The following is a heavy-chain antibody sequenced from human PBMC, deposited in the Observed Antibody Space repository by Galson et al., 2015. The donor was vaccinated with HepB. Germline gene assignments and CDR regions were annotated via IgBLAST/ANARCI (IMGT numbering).Heavy chain of an antibody. Sequence: SVKVSCKASGYTFTSYAMHWVRQAPGQRLEWMGWINAGNGNTKYSQKFQGRVTITRDTSASTAYMELSSLRSEDTAVYYCAIPDFWSGYYSTEVYYYGMDVWGQGTTVTVSS. CDR1: GYTFTSYA. J-gene: IGHJ6*02. CDR2: INAGNGNT. D-gene: IGHD3-3*01. V-gene: IGHV1-3*01. CDR3: AIPDFWSGYYSTEVYYYGMDV.